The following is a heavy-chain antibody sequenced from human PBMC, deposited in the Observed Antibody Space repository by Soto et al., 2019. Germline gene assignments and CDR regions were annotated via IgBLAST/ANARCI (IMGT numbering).Heavy chain of an antibody. V-gene: IGHV3-11*01. D-gene: IGHD3-3*01. CDR3: ASHYDMWSCYLSPVDY. CDR2: IDTSGTKI. Sequence: QVQLVESGGDLVKPGGSLRLSCAASGYTFSDYYMSWIRQAPGKGLEWISYIDTSGTKIYYADSVKGRFTITRDNAKNSLNLEMNSLRDEDTAVYYCASHYDMWSCYLSPVDYWGQGTLVTVSS. CDR1: GYTFSDYY. J-gene: IGHJ4*02.